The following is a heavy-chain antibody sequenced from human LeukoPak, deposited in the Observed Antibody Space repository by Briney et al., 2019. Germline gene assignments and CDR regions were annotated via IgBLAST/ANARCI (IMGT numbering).Heavy chain of an antibody. D-gene: IGHD5/OR15-5a*01. J-gene: IGHJ3*02. Sequence: GGSLRLSCAASGFTFSSYDMHWVRQAPGRGLEWVSAIGIAGDTYYPDSVKGRFTISRENAKNSMYLQTNSLKDGDTAVYYCIRGGIQVSGIDAFDIWGQGTMVTVSS. CDR2: IGIAGDT. CDR3: IRGGIQVSGIDAFDI. V-gene: IGHV3-13*01. CDR1: GFTFSSYD.